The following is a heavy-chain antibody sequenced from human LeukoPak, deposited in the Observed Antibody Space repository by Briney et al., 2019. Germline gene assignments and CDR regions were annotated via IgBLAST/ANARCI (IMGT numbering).Heavy chain of an antibody. CDR2: INPNSGGT. V-gene: IGHV1-2*02. J-gene: IGHJ4*02. CDR3: ARYDSSGYYYAF. Sequence: ASVKVSCKASGYTFTGYYMHWVRQAPGQGLEWMGWINPNSGGTNYAQKFQGRVTMTRDTSISTAYMELSRLRSDDTAVYYCARYDSSGYYYAFWGQGTLVTVSS. CDR1: GYTFTGYY. D-gene: IGHD3-22*01.